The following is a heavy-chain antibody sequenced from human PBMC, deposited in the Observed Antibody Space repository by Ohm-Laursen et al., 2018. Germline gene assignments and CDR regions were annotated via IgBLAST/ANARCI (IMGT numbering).Heavy chain of an antibody. J-gene: IGHJ6*02. Sequence: TLSLTCAISGDSVSSKSAAWNWIRQSPSRGLEWLGRSYYRPKWYTDYPVSVKSRVTISPDTSRNQFSLQLNSVTPEDTAVYYCARVSALGRGMNVWGQGTTVTVSS. CDR3: ARVSALGRGMNV. CDR2: SYYRPKWYT. D-gene: IGHD1-26*01. V-gene: IGHV6-1*01. CDR1: GDSVSSKSAA.